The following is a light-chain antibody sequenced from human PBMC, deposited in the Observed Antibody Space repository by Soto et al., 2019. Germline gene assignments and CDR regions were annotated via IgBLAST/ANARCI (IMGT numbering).Light chain of an antibody. CDR1: SSNVGGNY. Sequence: QSALTQPPSTSGTPGQGVTISCSGSSSNVGGNYVSWYQQLPGTAPKLLIYRTNQRPSGVPDRFSGSKSGTSASLAISGLRSEDEADYYCAAWDDSLSAVVFGGGTKLTVL. CDR3: AAWDDSLSAVV. CDR2: RTN. V-gene: IGLV1-47*01. J-gene: IGLJ2*01.